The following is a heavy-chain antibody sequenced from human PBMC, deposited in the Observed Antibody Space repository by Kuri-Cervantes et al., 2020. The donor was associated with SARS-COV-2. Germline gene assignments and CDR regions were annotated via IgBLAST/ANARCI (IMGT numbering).Heavy chain of an antibody. CDR3: ARVGPRGTGIAVAGYWYFDL. CDR1: GFTFSSYA. Sequence: GESLKISCAASGFTFSSYAMSWVRPAPGKGLEWVSAISGSGGGTYYADSVKGRFTISRDNSKNTLYLQMNSLRDEDTAVYYCARVGPRGTGIAVAGYWYFDLWGRGTLVTVSS. J-gene: IGHJ2*01. CDR2: ISGSGGGT. D-gene: IGHD6-19*01. V-gene: IGHV3-23*01.